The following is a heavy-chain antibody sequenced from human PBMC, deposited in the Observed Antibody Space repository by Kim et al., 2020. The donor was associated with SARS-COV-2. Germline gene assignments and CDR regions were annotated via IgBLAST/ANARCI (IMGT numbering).Heavy chain of an antibody. CDR1: GGSISSYY. V-gene: IGHV4-59*13. Sequence: SETLSLTCTVSGGSISSYYWSWIRQPPGKGLEWIGYIYYSGSTNYNPSLKSRVTISVDTSKNQFSLKLSSVTAADTAVYYCARELRSSNWYNGPFDYWGQGTLVTVSS. CDR2: IYYSGST. D-gene: IGHD6-13*01. J-gene: IGHJ4*02. CDR3: ARELRSSNWYNGPFDY.